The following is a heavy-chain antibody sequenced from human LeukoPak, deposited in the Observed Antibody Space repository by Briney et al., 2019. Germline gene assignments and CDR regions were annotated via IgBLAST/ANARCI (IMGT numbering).Heavy chain of an antibody. CDR3: ARDFGDHRIDY. J-gene: IGHJ4*02. CDR2: IVYSGTT. CDR1: GGSISGSSYY. D-gene: IGHD4-17*01. V-gene: IGHV4-39*01. Sequence: SETLSLTCTVSGGSISGSSYYWGWVRKPPGKGLEWIGSIVYSGTTHYDPSLKSRVTISVDTSKSQFSLRLSSVTAADTAIYYCARDFGDHRIDYWGQGTLVTVSS.